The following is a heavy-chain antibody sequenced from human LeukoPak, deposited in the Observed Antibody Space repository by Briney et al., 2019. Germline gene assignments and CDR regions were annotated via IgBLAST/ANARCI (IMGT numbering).Heavy chain of an antibody. Sequence: GGSLRLSCAASGFTFSSYWMSWVRQAPGKGLEWVANIRQDGSEKYYVDSVKGRFTISRDNAKNSLYLQMNSLRAEDTAVYYCAKVFVIVGATRYLDYWGQGTLVTVSS. J-gene: IGHJ4*02. CDR3: AKVFVIVGATRYLDY. V-gene: IGHV3-7*01. CDR2: IRQDGSEK. CDR1: GFTFSSYW. D-gene: IGHD1-26*01.